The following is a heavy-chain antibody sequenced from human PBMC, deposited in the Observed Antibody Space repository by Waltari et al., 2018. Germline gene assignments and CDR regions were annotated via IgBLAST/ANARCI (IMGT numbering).Heavy chain of an antibody. Sequence: EVQLLESGGGLIPPGGSLALSFAASGVTVNNYAMNWIRQAPGKGLEWVSVSYSGGGAYYADSVKGRFTISRDNSKNTLYLQMSSLRLEDTAVYYCVKETAYGYYFDNWGQGTLVSVSS. J-gene: IGHJ4*02. V-gene: IGHV3-23*03. CDR3: VKETAYGYYFDN. D-gene: IGHD3-10*01. CDR2: SYSGGGA. CDR1: GVTVNNYA.